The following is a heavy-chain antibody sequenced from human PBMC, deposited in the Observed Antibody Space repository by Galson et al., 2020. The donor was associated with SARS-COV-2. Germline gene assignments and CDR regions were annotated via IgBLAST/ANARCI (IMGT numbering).Heavy chain of an antibody. V-gene: IGHV3-74*01. CDR3: ARGGSGSFYY. J-gene: IGHJ4*02. Sequence: GGSLSLSCEAPGFIFSNYWMHWVRHVPGKGLVWVSRIKSDGTNIRYADPVKGRFTIPRDNAKHTLYLQMNSLSGEDTAVYYCARGGSGSFYYWGQGTLVTVSS. CDR2: IKSDGTNI. CDR1: GFIFSNYW. D-gene: IGHD1-26*01.